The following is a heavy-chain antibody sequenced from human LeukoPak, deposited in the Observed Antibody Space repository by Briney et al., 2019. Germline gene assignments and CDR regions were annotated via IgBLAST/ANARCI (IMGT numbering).Heavy chain of an antibody. CDR1: GYSFTSYW. Sequence: GESLKISCKGSGYSFTSYWVGWVRQMPGKGLEWMGIIHPPDSDTRYSPSFQGQVTISADKSINTAYLQWNSLKASDTAMYYCARWGGYCTGGSCYPLYYFDSWGQGTLVTVSS. V-gene: IGHV5-51*01. J-gene: IGHJ4*02. CDR2: IHPPDSDT. D-gene: IGHD2-15*01. CDR3: ARWGGYCTGGSCYPLYYFDS.